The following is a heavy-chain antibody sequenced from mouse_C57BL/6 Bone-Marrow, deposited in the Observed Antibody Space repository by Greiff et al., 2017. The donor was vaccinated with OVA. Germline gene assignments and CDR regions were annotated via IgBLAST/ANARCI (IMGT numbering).Heavy chain of an antibody. Sequence: QVQLQQPGAELVKPGASVKLSCKASGYTFTSYWMQWVKQRPGQGLEWIGEIDPSDSYTNYNQKFKGKATLTVDTSSSTAYIQLSSLTSEDSAVYYCARGDYGPWFAYWGQGTLVTVSA. CDR2: IDPSDSYT. CDR3: ARGDYGPWFAY. J-gene: IGHJ3*01. D-gene: IGHD1-1*01. V-gene: IGHV1-50*01. CDR1: GYTFTSYW.